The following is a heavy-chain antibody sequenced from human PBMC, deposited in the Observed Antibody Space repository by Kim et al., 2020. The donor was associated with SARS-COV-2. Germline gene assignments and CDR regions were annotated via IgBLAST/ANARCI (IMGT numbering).Heavy chain of an antibody. V-gene: IGHV3-30*04. CDR3: ARASKEIVVVPAAPFDY. Sequence: GGSLRLSCAASGFTFSSYAMHWVRQAPGKGLEWVAVISYDGSNKYYADSVKGRFTISRDNSKNTLYLQMNSLRAEDTAVYYCARASKEIVVVPAAPFDYWGQGTLVTVSS. CDR1: GFTFSSYA. CDR2: ISYDGSNK. J-gene: IGHJ4*02. D-gene: IGHD2-2*01.